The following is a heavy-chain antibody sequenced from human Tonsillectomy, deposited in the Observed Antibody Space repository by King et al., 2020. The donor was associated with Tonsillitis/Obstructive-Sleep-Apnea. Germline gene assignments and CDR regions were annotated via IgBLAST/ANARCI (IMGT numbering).Heavy chain of an antibody. V-gene: IGHV1-2*04. CDR1: GYTFTGYY. D-gene: IGHD2-2*01. Sequence: QLVQSGAEVKKPGASVKVSCKASGYTFTGYYMHWVRQAPGQGLEWRGWINPNSVGTNYAQKFQGWVTMTRDTSISTAYMELSRLRSDDTAVYYCARGSFYQNYYYYYMDVWGKGTTVTVSS. CDR2: INPNSVGT. J-gene: IGHJ6*03. CDR3: ARGSFYQNYYYYYMDV.